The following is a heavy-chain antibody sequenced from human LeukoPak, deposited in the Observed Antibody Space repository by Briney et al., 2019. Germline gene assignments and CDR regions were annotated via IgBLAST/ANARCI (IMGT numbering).Heavy chain of an antibody. J-gene: IGHJ4*02. V-gene: IGHV3-7*01. D-gene: IGHD2-2*02. Sequence: GGSLRLSCAASGFTFSNYWMTWVRQAPGKGLEWVANIKEDGSEKKYVDSVKGRFTISRDNGKNSLYLQINSLRAEDTAVYYCARDPGPFCTSANCYIEYWGQGTLVTVSS. CDR3: ARDPGPFCTSANCYIEY. CDR2: IKEDGSEK. CDR1: GFTFSNYW.